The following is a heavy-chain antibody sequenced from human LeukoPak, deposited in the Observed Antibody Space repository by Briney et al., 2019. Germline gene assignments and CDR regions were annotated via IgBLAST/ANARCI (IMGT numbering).Heavy chain of an antibody. CDR2: ISWNSGNT. CDR3: AREGRHYYILALLLAYYFDY. D-gene: IGHD3-9*01. J-gene: IGHJ4*02. CDR1: GFTFYDYA. Sequence: GGSLRLSCAASGFTFYDYAMHWVRQAPGKGLEWVSGISWNSGNTGYADSVKGRFTISRDNAKNSLYLQMNSLRAEDTAVYYCAREGRHYYILALLLAYYFDYWGQGTLVTVSS. V-gene: IGHV3-9*01.